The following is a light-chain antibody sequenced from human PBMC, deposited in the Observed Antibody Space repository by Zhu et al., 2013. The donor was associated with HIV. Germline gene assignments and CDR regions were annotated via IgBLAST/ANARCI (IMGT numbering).Light chain of an antibody. CDR3: QNYNSAPRP. V-gene: IGKV1-27*01. CDR1: PGISTY. J-gene: IGKJ3*01. Sequence: IQLTQSPSSLSASVGDRVTITCRASPGISTYLAWYQQKPGKVPKLLIYAASTLQSGVPSRFSGSGSGTDFTLTIISLQPADVATYYCQNYNSAPRPFGPGTKVDIK. CDR2: AAS.